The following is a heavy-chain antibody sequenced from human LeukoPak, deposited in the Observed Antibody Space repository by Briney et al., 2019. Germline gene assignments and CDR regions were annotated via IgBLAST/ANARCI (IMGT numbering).Heavy chain of an antibody. CDR3: ARDGAVAGDYYYGMDV. CDR2: ISGSGGST. D-gene: IGHD6-19*01. V-gene: IGHV3-23*01. CDR1: A. Sequence: AXSWVRQAPGKXLEWVSAISGSGGSTYYADSVKGRFTISRDNSKNTLYLQMNSLRAEDTAVYYCARDGAVAGDYYYGMDVWGQGTTVTVSS. J-gene: IGHJ6*02.